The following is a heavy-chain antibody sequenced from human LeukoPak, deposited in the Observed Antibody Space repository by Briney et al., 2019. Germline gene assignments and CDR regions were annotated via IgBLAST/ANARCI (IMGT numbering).Heavy chain of an antibody. V-gene: IGHV3-30-3*01. CDR1: GFTFSSYA. CDR3: ARGSGFGGIYYYGMDV. D-gene: IGHD3-10*01. CDR2: ISYDGSNK. J-gene: IGHJ6*02. Sequence: GRSLRLSCAASGFTFSSYAMHWVRQAPGKGLEWVAVISYDGSNKYCADSGKGRFTISRDNSKNTLYLQMNSLRAEDTAVYYCARGSGFGGIYYYGMDVWGQGTTVTVSS.